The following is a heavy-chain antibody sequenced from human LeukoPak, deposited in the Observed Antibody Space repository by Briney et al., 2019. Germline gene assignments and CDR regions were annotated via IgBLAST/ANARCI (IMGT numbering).Heavy chain of an antibody. CDR2: INPNSGGT. D-gene: IGHD1-26*01. CDR3: ARGIVGDPQDY. V-gene: IGHV1-2*02. Sequence: GASVKVSCKASGYTFTGHYLHWVRQAPGQGLEWMGWINPNSGGTNYAQKFQGRVTMTRDTSISTAHMELSSLRSDDSAVYYCARGIVGDPQDYWGQGTLVTVSS. J-gene: IGHJ4*02. CDR1: GYTFTGHY.